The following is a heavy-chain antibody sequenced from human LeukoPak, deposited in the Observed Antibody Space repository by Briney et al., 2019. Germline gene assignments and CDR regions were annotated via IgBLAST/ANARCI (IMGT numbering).Heavy chain of an antibody. D-gene: IGHD3-9*01. CDR3: ARERPSYYDILTGYYPRSLPYYFDY. CDR2: INHSGST. CDR1: GGSFSGYY. V-gene: IGHV4-34*01. Sequence: SETLSLTCAVYGGSFSGYYWSWIRQPPGKGLEWIGEINHSGSTNYNPSLKSRVTISVDTSKNQFSLKLSSVAAADTAVYYCARERPSYYDILTGYYPRSLPYYFDYWGQGTLVTVSS. J-gene: IGHJ4*02.